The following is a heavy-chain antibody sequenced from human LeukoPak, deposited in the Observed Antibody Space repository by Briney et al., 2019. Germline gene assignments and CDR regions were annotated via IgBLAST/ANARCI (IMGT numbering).Heavy chain of an antibody. Sequence: ASVKVSCKASGYTFTNYYIRWVRQAPGQGLEWMGWINPNSGGTNYAQKFQGRVTMTRDTSISTAYMELSRLRSDDTAVYYCARDDRVLLWFGESFYWGQGTLVTVSS. D-gene: IGHD3-10*01. CDR1: GYTFTNYY. V-gene: IGHV1-2*02. J-gene: IGHJ4*02. CDR2: INPNSGGT. CDR3: ARDDRVLLWFGESFY.